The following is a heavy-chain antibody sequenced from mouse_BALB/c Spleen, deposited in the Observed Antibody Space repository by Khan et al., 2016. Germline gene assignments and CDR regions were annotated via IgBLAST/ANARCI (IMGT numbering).Heavy chain of an antibody. CDR1: GYSFIGYF. V-gene: IGHV1-20*02. CDR3: ARDYGSPRGAMDY. D-gene: IGHD1-1*01. Sequence: VQLKQSGPELVKPGASVKISCKASGYSFIGYFMNWVMQSHGKSLEWLGRINPYNGDTFYNQKFKGKATLTVDKSSSTAHMELRSLASEDSAVYYCARDYGSPRGAMDYWGQGTSVTVSS. CDR2: INPYNGDT. J-gene: IGHJ4*01.